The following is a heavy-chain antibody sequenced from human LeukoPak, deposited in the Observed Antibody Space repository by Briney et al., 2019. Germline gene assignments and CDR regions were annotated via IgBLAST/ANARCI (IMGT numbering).Heavy chain of an antibody. CDR1: GGSISSYY. CDR3: ARGIAVAGRNFDY. J-gene: IGHJ4*02. CDR2: IYYSGST. D-gene: IGHD6-19*01. V-gene: IGHV4-59*01. Sequence: ASETLSLTCTVSGGSISSYYWSWIRQPPGKGLEWIGYIYYSGSTNYNPSLKSRVTISVDTSKNQFSLKLSSVTAADTAVYYCARGIAVAGRNFDYWGQGTLVTVSS.